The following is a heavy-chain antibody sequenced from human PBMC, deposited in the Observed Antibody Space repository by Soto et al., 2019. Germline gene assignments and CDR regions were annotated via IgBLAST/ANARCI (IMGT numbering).Heavy chain of an antibody. CDR3: ARAGPGQQLFSYYGMDV. Sequence: PSDTQSRTYTVSDVSITSHYWSWIRQIQGRGLEWIGYIYYSGSTNYNPSLKSRVTISVDTSKNQFSLKLSSVTAADTAVYYCARAGPGQQLFSYYGMDVWGQGTTVTVSS. CDR2: IYYSGST. J-gene: IGHJ6*02. CDR1: DVSITSHY. D-gene: IGHD6-13*01. V-gene: IGHV4-59*11.